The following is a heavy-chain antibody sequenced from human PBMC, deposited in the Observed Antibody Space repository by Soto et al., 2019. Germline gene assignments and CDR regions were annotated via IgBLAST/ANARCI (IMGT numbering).Heavy chain of an antibody. CDR3: ARDTDYGDYPYWYFDL. J-gene: IGHJ2*01. CDR2: LYYSGST. V-gene: IGHV4-30-4*01. Sequence: QVQLPESGPGLVKPSQTLSLTCTVSGGSISSGDYYWSWIRQPPGKGLEWIGYLYYSGSTSYNPSLKSRVTISVDTSKNQFSLKLSSVTAADTAVYYCARDTDYGDYPYWYFDLWGRGTLVTVSS. CDR1: GGSISSGDYY. D-gene: IGHD4-17*01.